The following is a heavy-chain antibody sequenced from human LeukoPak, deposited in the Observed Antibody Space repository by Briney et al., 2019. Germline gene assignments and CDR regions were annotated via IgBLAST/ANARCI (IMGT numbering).Heavy chain of an antibody. CDR2: IWYDGSKK. V-gene: IGHV3-33*03. D-gene: IGHD2-2*01. CDR1: GFTFMSYG. CDR3: ASRYCTSTNCYAFDI. J-gene: IGHJ3*02. Sequence: GGSLRLSCAASGFTFMSYGMHWVRQAPGKGLEWVAVIWYDGSKKYYADSVTGRFTISRDNAENSLFLQMNSLRAEDTAVYYCASRYCTSTNCYAFDIWGQGTMVTVSS.